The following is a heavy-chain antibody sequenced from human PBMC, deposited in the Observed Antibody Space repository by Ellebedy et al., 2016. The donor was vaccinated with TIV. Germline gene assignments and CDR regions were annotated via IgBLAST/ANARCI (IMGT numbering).Heavy chain of an antibody. J-gene: IGHJ3*02. V-gene: IGHV3-7*01. CDR1: GFTFSSYW. D-gene: IGHD3-9*01. CDR3: SRVTHYDISDI. CDR2: INGDGTAK. Sequence: GESLKIPCAASGFTFSSYWMSWVRQAPGKGLEWVANINGDGTAKDHVDSVNGRFTISRDNANNALYLQMNSLRAEETAVYYCSRVTHYDISDIWGQGTMVTVSS.